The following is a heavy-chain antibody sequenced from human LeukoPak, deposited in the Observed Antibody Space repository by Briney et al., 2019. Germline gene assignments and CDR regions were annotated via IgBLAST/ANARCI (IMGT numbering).Heavy chain of an antibody. CDR1: GYTFTGYY. CDR2: INPNSGGT. J-gene: IGHJ5*02. Sequence: ASVKVSCKASGYTFTGYYMHWVRQAPGQGLEWMGWINPNSGGTNYAQKFQGRVTMTRDPSISTAYMELSRLRSDDTAVYYCAREGGDCSSTSCPNWFDPWGQGTLVTVSS. V-gene: IGHV1-2*02. D-gene: IGHD2-2*01. CDR3: AREGGDCSSTSCPNWFDP.